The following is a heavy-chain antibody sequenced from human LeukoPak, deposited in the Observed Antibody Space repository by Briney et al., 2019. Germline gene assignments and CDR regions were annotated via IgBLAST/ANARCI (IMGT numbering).Heavy chain of an antibody. CDR1: GGSISSSSYY. D-gene: IGHD5-24*01. CDR3: ARRGDGHNLNYFS. V-gene: IGHV4-39*01. CDR2: IYYSGST. J-gene: IGHJ4*02. Sequence: SSETLSLTCTVSGGSISSSSYYWGWIRQPPGKALEWIGSIYYSGSTDYNPSLKSRVTISVDTSKNQFSLKLSSVTAADTAVYYCARRGDGHNLNYFSWGQGTLVTVSS.